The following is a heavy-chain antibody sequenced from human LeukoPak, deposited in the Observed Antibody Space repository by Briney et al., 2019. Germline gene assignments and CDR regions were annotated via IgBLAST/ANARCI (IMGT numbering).Heavy chain of an antibody. J-gene: IGHJ3*01. Sequence: PGGSLRLSCAASGFTFSSYSMSWVRQAPGKGLEWVSYISSSSSTIYYADSVKGRFTISRDNAKNSLYLQMNSLRAEDTAVYYCARADYYDSNGYYPSAFDVWGQGTMVTVSS. D-gene: IGHD3-22*01. CDR1: GFTFSSYS. CDR2: ISSSSSTI. CDR3: ARADYYDSNGYYPSAFDV. V-gene: IGHV3-48*04.